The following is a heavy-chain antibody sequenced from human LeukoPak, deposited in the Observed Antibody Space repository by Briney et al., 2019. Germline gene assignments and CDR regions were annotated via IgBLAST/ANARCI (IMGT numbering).Heavy chain of an antibody. V-gene: IGHV1-69*06. D-gene: IGHD3-22*01. CDR1: GGTFSSYA. Sequence: GASVKVSCKASGGTFSSYAISWVRQAPGQGLEWMGGIIPIFGTANYAQKFQGRVTITADKSTSTAYMELSSLRSEDTAVYYCASRWARTPDSSGYLGAFDIWGQGAMVTVSS. J-gene: IGHJ3*02. CDR2: IIPIFGTA. CDR3: ASRWARTPDSSGYLGAFDI.